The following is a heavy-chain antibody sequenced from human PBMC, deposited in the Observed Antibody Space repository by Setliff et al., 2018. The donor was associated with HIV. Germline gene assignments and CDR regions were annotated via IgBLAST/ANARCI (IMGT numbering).Heavy chain of an antibody. D-gene: IGHD3-3*02. CDR2: IYPRDSDT. CDR3: ARLGGSFGIPHFDF. J-gene: IGHJ4*02. Sequence: PGESLKISCKGSGTSFTNYWIGWVRQLPGKGLEWMGIIYPRDSDTRYSPSFQGQVTISADKSISTAFLQWSDVKASDSGIYFCARLGGSFGIPHFDFWGQGTPVTVSS. V-gene: IGHV5-51*01. CDR1: GTSFTNYW.